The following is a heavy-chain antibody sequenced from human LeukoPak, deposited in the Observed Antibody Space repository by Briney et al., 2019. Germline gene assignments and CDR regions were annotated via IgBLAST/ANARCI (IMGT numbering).Heavy chain of an antibody. Sequence: PGGSLRLSCAASGFMFRSYGIHWVCQAPGKGLEWVAFIRYDGSNKYYADSVKGRFTISRDNSKNTLYMQMNSMRAEDTAVYYCAKDIRGSEYSYGPPSAFDIWGQGTMVTVSS. CDR1: GFMFRSYG. CDR3: AKDIRGSEYSYGPPSAFDI. D-gene: IGHD5-18*01. CDR2: IRYDGSNK. J-gene: IGHJ3*02. V-gene: IGHV3-30*02.